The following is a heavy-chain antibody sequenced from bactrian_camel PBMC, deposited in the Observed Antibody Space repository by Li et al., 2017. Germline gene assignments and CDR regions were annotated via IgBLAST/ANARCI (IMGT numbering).Heavy chain of an antibody. CDR1: GFTFSSCY. V-gene: IGHV3-2*01. J-gene: IGHJ6*01. CDR2: IYRDVSNT. CDR3: TWGWVYKTWYNS. D-gene: IGHD1*01. Sequence: HVQLVESGGGSVEAGGSLRLSCAASGFTFSSCYMSWVRQAPGKGLEWVPSIYRDVSNTYSTDSVKGRFTISRDNAKNTVYLLMNSLKPEDTAMYYCTWGWVYKTWYNSWGQGTQVTVS.